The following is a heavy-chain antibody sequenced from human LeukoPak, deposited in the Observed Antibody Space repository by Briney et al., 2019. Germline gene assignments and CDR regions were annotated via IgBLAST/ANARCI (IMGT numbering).Heavy chain of an antibody. J-gene: IGHJ4*02. CDR1: GYSFTKYG. D-gene: IGHD3-10*01. CDR2: ISPSNGHT. Sequence: GTSVKVSCKASGYSFTKYGINWVRHVPGQGLEWMGWISPSNGHTNNAQNFQGRVTVTTDTSTNTVYMELRSLTSDDTAVYYCARDYRYYYGSGKYFPFDYWGQGTLVTVSS. V-gene: IGHV1-18*01. CDR3: ARDYRYYYGSGKYFPFDY.